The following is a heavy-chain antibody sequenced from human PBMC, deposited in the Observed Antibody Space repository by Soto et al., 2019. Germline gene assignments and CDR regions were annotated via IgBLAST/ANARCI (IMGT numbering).Heavy chain of an antibody. CDR3: ARVWARYYFEY. Sequence: SETLSLTCAVYGGSFSGYYWSWIRQPPGKGLEWIGEINHSGSTNYNPSLKSRVTISVDTSKNQFSLKLSSVTAADTAVYYCARVWARYYFEYWGQGTLVTVSS. D-gene: IGHD3-16*01. CDR1: GGSFSGYY. J-gene: IGHJ4*02. V-gene: IGHV4-34*01. CDR2: INHSGST.